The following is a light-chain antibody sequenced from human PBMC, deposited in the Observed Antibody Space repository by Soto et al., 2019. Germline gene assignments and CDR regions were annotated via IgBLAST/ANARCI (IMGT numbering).Light chain of an antibody. CDR3: MQAQLAPLYT. CDR2: LGS. V-gene: IGKV2-28*01. CDR1: QSLLNTHGDNC. J-gene: IGKJ2*01. Sequence: DIVMTQSPLSLPVTPGEPASISCRSSQSLLNTHGDNCLDWYLQKPGQSPQLLIYLGSNRASGVPDRFSGSGSGTDFTLKISRVEAEDVGVYYCMQAQLAPLYTFGQGTKLEIK.